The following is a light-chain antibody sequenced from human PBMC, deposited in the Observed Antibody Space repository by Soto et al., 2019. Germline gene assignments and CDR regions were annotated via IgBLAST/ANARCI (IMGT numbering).Light chain of an antibody. CDR1: SSDIGGYNY. J-gene: IGLJ2*01. CDR2: EVT. Sequence: QSALTQPPSASGSPGQSVTISCTGSSSDIGGYNYVSWFQQHPGKAPKLMISEVTKRPSGVPDRFSGSKSGNTASLTVSGLQAEDEAVYYCSSHGGNNNVLFGGGTKLTVL. CDR3: SSHGGNNNVL. V-gene: IGLV2-8*01.